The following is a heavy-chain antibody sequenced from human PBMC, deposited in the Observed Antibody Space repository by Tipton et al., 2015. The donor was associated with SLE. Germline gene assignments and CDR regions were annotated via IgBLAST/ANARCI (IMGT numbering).Heavy chain of an antibody. CDR1: GGSISSHY. CDR3: ARGTTADY. D-gene: IGHD4-17*01. Sequence: TLSLTCTVSGGSISSHYWSWIRQPPGKGLEWIGYIYYSGSTNYNPSLKSRVTISVDTSKNQFSLKLSSVTAADTAVYYCARGTTADYWVQGTLVTVSS. V-gene: IGHV4-59*11. CDR2: IYYSGST. J-gene: IGHJ4*02.